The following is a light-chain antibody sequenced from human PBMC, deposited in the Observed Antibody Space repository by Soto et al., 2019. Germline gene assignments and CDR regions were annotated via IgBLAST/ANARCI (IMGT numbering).Light chain of an antibody. V-gene: IGKV1-5*01. CDR2: DAS. CDR3: QQYSHYWT. Sequence: DIQMTQSPSTLSASVGDRVTITCRASQSISSRLAWYQQKPGKAPKFLVYDASNLESGVPSRFSGSGSGTEFTLTISSLQPDDLATYYCQQYSHYWTFGPGTKVDIK. J-gene: IGKJ1*01. CDR1: QSISSR.